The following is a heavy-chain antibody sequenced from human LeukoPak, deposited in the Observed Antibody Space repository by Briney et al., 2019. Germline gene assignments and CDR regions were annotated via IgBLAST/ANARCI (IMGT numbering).Heavy chain of an antibody. CDR2: IYSGGST. D-gene: IGHD3-3*01. CDR3: ARATQNYYFWSGYWGAYYYYYMDV. CDR1: GFTVSNNY. J-gene: IGHJ6*03. V-gene: IGHV3-53*01. Sequence: GGSLRLSCAAYGFTVSNNYMTWVRQAPGKGLEWVSIIYSGGSTYYAGSVKGRFTVSRDNSKNTLYLQMNSLRAEDTAVYYCARATQNYYFWSGYWGAYYYYYMDVWGKGTTVTVSS.